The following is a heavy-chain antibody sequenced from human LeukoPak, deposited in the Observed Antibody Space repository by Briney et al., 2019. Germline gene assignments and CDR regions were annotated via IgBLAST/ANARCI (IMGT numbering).Heavy chain of an antibody. D-gene: IGHD5-18*01. Sequence: GESLKISCKGSGYSFTSYWIGWVRQMPGKGLEWMGIIYPGDSDTRYSPSFQGQVTISADKSISTAYLQWSSLKASDTAMYYCARHGSGYSYGYKNYYYYGMDVWGQGTTVTVSS. CDR3: ARHGSGYSYGYKNYYYYGMDV. J-gene: IGHJ6*02. V-gene: IGHV5-51*01. CDR1: GYSFTSYW. CDR2: IYPGDSDT.